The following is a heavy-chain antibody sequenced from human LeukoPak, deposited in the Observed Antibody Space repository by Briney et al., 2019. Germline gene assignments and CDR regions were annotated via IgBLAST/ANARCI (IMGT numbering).Heavy chain of an antibody. CDR1: GYTFTSYG. Sequence: ASVKVSCKASGYTFTSYGISWVRQAPGQGLEWMGWISAYNGNTNYAQKLQGRVTMTTDTSTSTAYMELRSLRSDDTAVYYCARDMYSGSYPWAFDIWGQGTMVTVSS. J-gene: IGHJ3*02. D-gene: IGHD1-26*01. CDR2: ISAYNGNT. CDR3: ARDMYSGSYPWAFDI. V-gene: IGHV1-18*01.